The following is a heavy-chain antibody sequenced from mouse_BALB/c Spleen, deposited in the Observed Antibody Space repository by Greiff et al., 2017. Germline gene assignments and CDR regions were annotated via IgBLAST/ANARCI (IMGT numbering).Heavy chain of an antibody. CDR3: ARHRTGLDY. Sequence: QVQLQQSGAELARPGASVKLSCKASGYTFTSYWMQWVKQRPGQGLEWIGYINPSSGYTNYNQKFKDKATLTADKSSSTAYMQLSSLTSEDSAVYYCARHRTGLDYWGQGTTLTVSS. J-gene: IGHJ2*01. D-gene: IGHD4-1*01. CDR1: GYTFTSYW. V-gene: IGHV1-4*01. CDR2: INPSSGYT.